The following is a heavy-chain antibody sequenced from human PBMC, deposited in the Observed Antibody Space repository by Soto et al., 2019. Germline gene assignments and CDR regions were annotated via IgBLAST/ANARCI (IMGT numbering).Heavy chain of an antibody. CDR2: IMPVLDTT. CDR3: ATITMARGAPNFDY. D-gene: IGHD3-10*01. V-gene: IGHV1-69*08. J-gene: IGHJ4*02. Sequence: QVQLVQSGAEVKKPGSSVKVSCKASVGTFSSYSINWVRQAPGQGLELVGSIMPVLDTTNYAQKFQGIVTITADKSTSTAYLELNRLRSEDTSVYYCATITMARGAPNFDYWGQGTRVTVSS. CDR1: VGTFSSYS.